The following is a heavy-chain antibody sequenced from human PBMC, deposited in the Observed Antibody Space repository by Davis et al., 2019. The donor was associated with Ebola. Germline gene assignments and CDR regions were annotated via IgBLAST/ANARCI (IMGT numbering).Heavy chain of an antibody. V-gene: IGHV5-10-1*01. J-gene: IGHJ4*02. Sequence: PGGSLRLSCKGSGCSFTSYWISWVRQMPGKGLEWMGRIDPSDSYTNYSPSFQGHVTISADKSISTAYLQWSSLKASDTAMYYCARRWGYYFDYWGQGTLVTVSS. D-gene: IGHD2-21*01. CDR3: ARRWGYYFDY. CDR2: IDPSDSYT. CDR1: GCSFTSYW.